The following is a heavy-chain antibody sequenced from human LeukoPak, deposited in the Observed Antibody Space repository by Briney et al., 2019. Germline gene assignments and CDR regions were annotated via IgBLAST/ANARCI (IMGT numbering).Heavy chain of an antibody. J-gene: IGHJ3*01. Sequence: GGSLRLSCAASGFTFSSYSMNWVRQAPGKGLEWVSSISSSSSYIYYADSVKGRFTISRDNAKNSLYLQMNSLRAEDTAVYYCVWFSQAAGGGVWGQGTMVTVSS. V-gene: IGHV3-21*01. CDR3: VWFSQAAGGGV. CDR2: ISSSSSYI. CDR1: GFTFSSYS. D-gene: IGHD6-13*01.